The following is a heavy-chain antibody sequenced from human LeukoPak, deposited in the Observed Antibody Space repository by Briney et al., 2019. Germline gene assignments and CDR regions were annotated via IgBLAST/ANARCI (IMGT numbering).Heavy chain of an antibody. J-gene: IGHJ3*02. V-gene: IGHV3-7*04. D-gene: IGHD3-22*01. CDR3: ARGYYDSSGYCYAFDI. Sequence: PGGSLRLSCAASGFTFSTYWMSWVRLAPGKGLEWVANIKQDGSEKYYVDSVKGRFTISRDNAKNSLYLQMNSLRAEDTAVYYCARGYYDSSGYCYAFDIWGQGTMVAVSS. CDR2: IKQDGSEK. CDR1: GFTFSTYW.